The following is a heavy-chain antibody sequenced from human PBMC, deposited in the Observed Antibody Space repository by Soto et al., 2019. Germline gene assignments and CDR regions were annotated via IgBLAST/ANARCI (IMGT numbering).Heavy chain of an antibody. Sequence: GGSLRLSCAASGFTFSSYWMSWVRQAPGKGLEWVANIKQDGSEKYYVDSVKGRFTISRDNAKNSLYLQMNSLRAEDTAVYYCARSKAARLNWFDPWGQGTLVTVSS. CDR3: ARSKAARLNWFDP. CDR2: IKQDGSEK. V-gene: IGHV3-7*01. D-gene: IGHD6-6*01. CDR1: GFTFSSYW. J-gene: IGHJ5*02.